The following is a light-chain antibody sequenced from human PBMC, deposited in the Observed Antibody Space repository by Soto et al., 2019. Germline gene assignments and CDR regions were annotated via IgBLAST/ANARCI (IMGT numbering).Light chain of an antibody. CDR1: QSVSRR. CDR2: DAS. Sequence: TQSPGPLSLSPGGRATLSCRASQSVSRRLAWYQQKPGQAPRLLIYDASNRGTGIPDRFSGSGSWTEFTLTISSLQSADFEVDDCQQYNNWPWTFGQGTKVDIK. V-gene: IGKV3-15*01. J-gene: IGKJ1*01. CDR3: QQYNNWPWT.